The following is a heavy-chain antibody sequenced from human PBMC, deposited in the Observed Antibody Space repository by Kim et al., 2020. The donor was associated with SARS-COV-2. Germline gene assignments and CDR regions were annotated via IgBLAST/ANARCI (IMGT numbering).Heavy chain of an antibody. V-gene: IGHV4-61*01. J-gene: IGHJ4*02. CDR1: GGSVSSGSYY. CDR2: IYYSGST. Sequence: SETLSLTCTVSGGSVSSGSYYWSWIREPPGKGLEWIGYIYYSGSTNYNPSLKSRVTISVDTSKNQFSLKLSSVTAADTAVYYCARGTYYDFWSGYDYYFDYWGQGTLVTVSS. CDR3: ARGTYYDFWSGYDYYFDY. D-gene: IGHD3-3*01.